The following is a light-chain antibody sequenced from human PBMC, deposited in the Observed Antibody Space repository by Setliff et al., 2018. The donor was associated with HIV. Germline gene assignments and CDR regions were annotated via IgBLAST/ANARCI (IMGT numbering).Light chain of an antibody. Sequence: QSALTQPASVSGSPGQSITLSCTGTSSDVGGYNYVSWYQQHPDKAPKLMIYDVKNRPSGVSDRFSGSKSGNTASLTVSGLQAEDEADYYCSSYAGSNTPYVFGTGTKVTVL. CDR3: SSYAGSNTPYV. V-gene: IGLV2-14*01. CDR2: DVK. J-gene: IGLJ1*01. CDR1: SSDVGGYNY.